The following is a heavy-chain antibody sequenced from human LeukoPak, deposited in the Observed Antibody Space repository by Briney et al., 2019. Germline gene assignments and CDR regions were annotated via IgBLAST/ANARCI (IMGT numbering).Heavy chain of an antibody. V-gene: IGHV3-30*04. CDR1: GFTFRSYA. D-gene: IGHD6-6*01. J-gene: IGHJ4*02. Sequence: QPGGSLRLSCVASGFTFRSYAMHWVRQAPGKGLEWVAVISYDGSNKYYADSVKGRFTISRDNSENTLYLQMNSLSAEDTAVYYCARDHSSSSPTTLDYWGQGILVTVSP. CDR3: ARDHSSSSPTTLDY. CDR2: ISYDGSNK.